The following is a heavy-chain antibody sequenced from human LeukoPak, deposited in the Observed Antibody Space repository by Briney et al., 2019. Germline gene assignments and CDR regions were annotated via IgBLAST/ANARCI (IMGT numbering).Heavy chain of an antibody. V-gene: IGHV3-21*01. J-gene: IGHJ6*02. Sequence: GGSLRLSCAASGFTFSSYSMNWVRQAPGKGLEWVSSISTSSSYIYYADSVKGRFTISRDNAKNSLYLQMNSLTAEDTAVYYCARVRYCSGGSCYFYNAMDVWGQGTTVTVSS. CDR2: ISTSSSYI. D-gene: IGHD2-15*01. CDR1: GFTFSSYS. CDR3: ARVRYCSGGSCYFYNAMDV.